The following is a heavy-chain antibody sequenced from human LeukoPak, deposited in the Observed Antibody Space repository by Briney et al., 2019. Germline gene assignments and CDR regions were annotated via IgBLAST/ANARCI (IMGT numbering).Heavy chain of an antibody. CDR2: IHADSGNT. CDR1: GYTFTRCA. CDR3: TIGLAGDWDAFDI. J-gene: IGHJ3*02. D-gene: IGHD6-19*01. V-gene: IGHV1-3*01. Sequence: ASVKVSCKTSGYTFTRCAVLWVRQAPGQRLEWMGWIHADSGNTKYSQKLQGRVTIARDTSASTIYMELSSLRFEDTAVYFCTIGLAGDWDAFDIWGLGTMVTVSS.